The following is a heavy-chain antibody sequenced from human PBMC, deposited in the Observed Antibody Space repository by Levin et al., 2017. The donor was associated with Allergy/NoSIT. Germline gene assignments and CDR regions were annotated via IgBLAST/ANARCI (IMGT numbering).Heavy chain of an antibody. CDR3: AKGGRVLRYFDWLDAFDT. V-gene: IGHV3-30*18. CDR2: ISYDGSNK. CDR1: GFTFSSYG. D-gene: IGHD3-9*01. Sequence: GESLKISCAASGFTFSSYGMHWVRQAPGKGLEWVAVISYDGSNKYYADSVKGRFTISRDNSKNTLYLQMNSLRAEDTAVYYCAKGGRVLRYFDWLDAFDTWGKGQWSPSLQ. J-gene: IGHJ3*02.